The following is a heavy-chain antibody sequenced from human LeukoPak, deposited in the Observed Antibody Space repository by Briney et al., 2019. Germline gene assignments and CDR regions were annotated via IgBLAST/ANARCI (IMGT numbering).Heavy chain of an antibody. D-gene: IGHD7-27*01. CDR2: IYYSGST. CDR1: GGSISSGDSY. CDR3: AREGWGRAFDI. Sequence: SETLSLTCTVSGGSISSGDSYWSWIRQPPGKGLEWIGYIYYSGSTYYNPSLKSRVTISVGTSKNQFSLKLSSVTAADTAVYYCAREGWGRAFDIWGQGTMVTVPS. V-gene: IGHV4-30-4*01. J-gene: IGHJ3*02.